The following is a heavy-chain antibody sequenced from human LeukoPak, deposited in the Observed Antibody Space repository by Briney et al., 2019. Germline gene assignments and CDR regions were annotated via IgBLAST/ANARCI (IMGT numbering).Heavy chain of an antibody. CDR1: GFTFSNYW. D-gene: IGHD2-21*02. V-gene: IGHV3-74*01. J-gene: IGHJ5*02. CDR2: INGDGSDT. CDR3: ARDQLSYCDGDCP. Sequence: GGSRRLSCAASGFTFSNYWMHWVRQVPGKGPEWVSHINGDGSDTGYADSVKGRFTISRDNRKNTVYLQMISLRAEDTAVYYCARDQLSYCDGDCPWGQGTLVTVSS.